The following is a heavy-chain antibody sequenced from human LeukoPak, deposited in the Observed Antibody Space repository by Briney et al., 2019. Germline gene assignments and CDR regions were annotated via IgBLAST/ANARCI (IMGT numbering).Heavy chain of an antibody. CDR3: AKRGVVIRVILVGFHKEAYYFDS. CDR1: GFTFSSYA. D-gene: IGHD3-22*01. V-gene: IGHV3-30*04. J-gene: IGHJ4*02. Sequence: GGSLRLSCAASGFTFSSYAMHWVRQAPGKGLEWVSVISYDGSNKYYADSVKGRFTISRDNSKNTLYLQMNSLRAEDTAVYFCAKRGVVIRVILVGFHKEAYYFDSWGQGALVTVSS. CDR2: ISYDGSNK.